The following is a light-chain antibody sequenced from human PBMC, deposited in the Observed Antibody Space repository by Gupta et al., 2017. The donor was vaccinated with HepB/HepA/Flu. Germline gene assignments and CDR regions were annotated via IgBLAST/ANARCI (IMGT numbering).Light chain of an antibody. Sequence: EVVMTQSPATLSVSPGERATLSCRASQSISDNLAWYKQKPGQAPRLLIFSASTRDTGVPARFSGSVFGTEFTLTISSRQSEDFAVYYCQQYNNWPLITFGGGTKVEIK. CDR3: QQYNNWPLIT. CDR1: QSISDN. V-gene: IGKV3-15*01. J-gene: IGKJ4*01. CDR2: SAS.